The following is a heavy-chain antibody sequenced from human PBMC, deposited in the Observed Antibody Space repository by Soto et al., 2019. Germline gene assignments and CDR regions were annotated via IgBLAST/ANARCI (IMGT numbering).Heavy chain of an antibody. D-gene: IGHD2-2*01. CDR1: GGPFSSKA. J-gene: IGHJ6*02. V-gene: IGHV1-69*13. CDR3: ARVNVVVPAARIPTFYYGMDV. Sequence: ASVKIACKASGGPFSSKAISWVRQAPGQGLEWMGGIIPIFGTANYAQKFQGRVTITADESTSTAYMELSSLRSEDTAVYYCARVNVVVPAARIPTFYYGMDVWGQGTTVTVSS. CDR2: IIPIFGTA.